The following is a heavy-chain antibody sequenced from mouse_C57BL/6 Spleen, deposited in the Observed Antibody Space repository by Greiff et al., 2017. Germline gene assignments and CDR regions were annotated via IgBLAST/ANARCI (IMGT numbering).Heavy chain of an antibody. J-gene: IGHJ2*01. D-gene: IGHD4-1*01. CDR1: GYTFTSYW. CDR2: IDPSDSYT. V-gene: IGHV1-69*01. Sequence: QVQLKQPGAELVMPGASVKLSCTASGYTFTSYWMPWVKQRPGQGLEWIGEIDPSDSYTNYTQKFKGKSTLTVDKSSSTAYMQRSSLTAEDSAVYYGGRGKLGRSFDYWGQGTTLTVSS. CDR3: GRGKLGRSFDY.